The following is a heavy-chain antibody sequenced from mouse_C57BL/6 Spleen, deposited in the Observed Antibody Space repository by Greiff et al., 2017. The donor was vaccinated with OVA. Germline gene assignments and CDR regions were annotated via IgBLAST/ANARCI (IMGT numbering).Heavy chain of an antibody. D-gene: IGHD2-4*01. Sequence: VQLQESGAELVRPGASVKLSCKASGYTFTDYYINWVKQRPGQGLEWIARIYPGSGNTYYNEKFKGKATLTAEKSSSTAYMQLSSLTSEDSAVYFCARVYYDYDGGDFDYWGQGTTLTVSS. CDR2: IYPGSGNT. V-gene: IGHV1-76*01. CDR1: GYTFTDYY. CDR3: ARVYYDYDGGDFDY. J-gene: IGHJ2*01.